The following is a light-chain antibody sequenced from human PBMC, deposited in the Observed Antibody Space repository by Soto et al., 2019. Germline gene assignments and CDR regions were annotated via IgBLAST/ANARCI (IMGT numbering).Light chain of an antibody. CDR1: QDISNY. CDR3: QQYDNLLT. J-gene: IGKJ5*01. CDR2: DAS. Sequence: DIQMTQSPSSLSASVGDRVTITCQASQDISNYLNWYQQKPGKAPKLLIYDASNLETGVPSRFSGSGSGTDFTFTISRLQPEDIAPYYCQQYDNLLTFGQGTRLEIK. V-gene: IGKV1-33*01.